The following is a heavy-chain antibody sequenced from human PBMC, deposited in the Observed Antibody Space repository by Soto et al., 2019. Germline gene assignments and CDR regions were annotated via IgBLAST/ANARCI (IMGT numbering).Heavy chain of an antibody. CDR3: ARDRGGYCSSTSCYPGYYFDY. J-gene: IGHJ4*02. CDR2: INPNSGGT. Sequence: QVQLVQSGAEVKKPGASVKVSCKASGYTFTGYYMHWVRQAPGQGLEWMGWINPNSGGTNYAQKFQGWVTMTRDTSISTAYMELSRLRSDDTAVYYCARDRGGYCSSTSCYPGYYFDYWGQGTLVTVSS. V-gene: IGHV1-2*04. CDR1: GYTFTGYY. D-gene: IGHD2-2*01.